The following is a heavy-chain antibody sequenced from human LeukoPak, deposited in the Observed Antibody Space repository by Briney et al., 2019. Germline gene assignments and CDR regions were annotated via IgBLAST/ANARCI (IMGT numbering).Heavy chain of an antibody. CDR2: IYTGDSDT. J-gene: IGHJ6*03. V-gene: IGHV5-51*01. D-gene: IGHD3-10*01. CDR3: ARQGRYGSHYMDV. CDR1: GYSFTSYW. Sequence: GESLKISCTGSGYSFTSYWIGWVRQMPGKGLEWMGIIYTGDSDTRYSPSFQGQATISADKSISTAYLQWSSLKASDTAMYYCARQGRYGSHYMDVWGKGTTVTVSS.